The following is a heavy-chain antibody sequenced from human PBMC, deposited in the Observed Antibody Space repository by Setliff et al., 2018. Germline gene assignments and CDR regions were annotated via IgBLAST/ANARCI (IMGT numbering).Heavy chain of an antibody. CDR2: IYTSWST. CDR1: GDSISSRRNY. CDR3: ARMSGFQYIDV. Sequence: SETLSLTCTVSGDSISSRRNYWGWFRQPAGKELEWIGQIYTSWSTNYNPSLKSRVTISLDTSTNQFSLSLTSVTAEDTAVYYCARMSGFQYIDVWDKGTTVTVSS. V-gene: IGHV4-61*09. D-gene: IGHD3-3*01. J-gene: IGHJ6*03.